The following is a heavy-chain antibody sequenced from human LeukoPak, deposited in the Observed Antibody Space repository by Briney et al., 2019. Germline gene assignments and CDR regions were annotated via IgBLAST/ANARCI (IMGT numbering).Heavy chain of an antibody. CDR2: INWSGGST. V-gene: IGHV3-20*04. CDR1: GFTFDDYG. Sequence: GGSLRLSCAASGFTFDDYGMSWVRQAPGKGLEWVSGINWSGGSTGYADSVKGRFTISRDNAKNSLYLQMNSPRAEDTALYYCARGDDDTAMVRGAFDIWGQGTMVTVSS. CDR3: ARGDDDTAMVRGAFDI. D-gene: IGHD5-18*01. J-gene: IGHJ3*02.